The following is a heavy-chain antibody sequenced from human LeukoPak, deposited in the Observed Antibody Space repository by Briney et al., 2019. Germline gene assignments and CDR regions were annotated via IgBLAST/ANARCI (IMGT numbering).Heavy chain of an antibody. J-gene: IGHJ3*02. CDR3: ARGLTHRMYYSEGGDAFDI. D-gene: IGHD3-22*01. CDR2: INPYNGNT. CDR1: GYIFTSYG. V-gene: IGHV1-18*01. Sequence: ASVKVSCKASGYIFTSYGISWVRQAPGQGLEWMGWINPYNGNTKYAQKFQGRVTMTTDTSTSTAYMELRSLRSDDTAVYYCARGLTHRMYYSEGGDAFDIWGQGAMVTVSS.